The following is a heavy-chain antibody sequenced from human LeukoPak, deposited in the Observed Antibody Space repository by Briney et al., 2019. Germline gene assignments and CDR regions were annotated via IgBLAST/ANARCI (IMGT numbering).Heavy chain of an antibody. CDR3: AKESGYGGYFDY. CDR1: GFTFSSYA. V-gene: IGHV3-23*01. D-gene: IGHD4-23*01. Sequence: AGGSLRLSRAASGFTFSSYAMSWVRQAPGKGLEWVSAISGSGGSTYYADSVKGRFTISRDNSKNTLYLQMNSLRAEDTAVYYCAKESGYGGYFDYWGQGTLVTVSS. CDR2: ISGSGGST. J-gene: IGHJ4*02.